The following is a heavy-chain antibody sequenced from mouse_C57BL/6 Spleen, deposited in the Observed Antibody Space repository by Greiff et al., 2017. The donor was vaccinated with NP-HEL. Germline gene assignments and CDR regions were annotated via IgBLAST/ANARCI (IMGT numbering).Heavy chain of an antibody. CDR2: IDPNSGGT. J-gene: IGHJ2*01. Sequence: QVQLQQPGAELVKPGASVKLSCKASGYTFTSYWMHWVKQRPGRGLEWIGRIDPNSGGTKYNEKFKSKATLTVYKPSSTAYMQLSSLTSEDSAVYYCARAITTVVATNFDYFDYWGQGTTLTVSS. V-gene: IGHV1-72*01. CDR1: GYTFTSYW. CDR3: ARAITTVVATNFDYFDY. D-gene: IGHD1-1*01.